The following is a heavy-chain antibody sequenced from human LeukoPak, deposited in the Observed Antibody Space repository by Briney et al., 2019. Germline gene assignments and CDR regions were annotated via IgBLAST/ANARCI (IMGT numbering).Heavy chain of an antibody. V-gene: IGHV3-30-3*01. CDR3: ARDEYYGSGSYFYGTVDY. CDR2: ISYDGSNK. J-gene: IGHJ4*02. CDR1: GFTFSSYA. Sequence: GGSLRLSCAASGFTFSSYAMHWVRQAPGRGLEWVAVISYDGSNKYYADSVKGRFTISRDNSKNTLYLQMNSLRAEDTAVYYCARDEYYGSGSYFYGTVDYWGQGTLVTVSS. D-gene: IGHD3-10*01.